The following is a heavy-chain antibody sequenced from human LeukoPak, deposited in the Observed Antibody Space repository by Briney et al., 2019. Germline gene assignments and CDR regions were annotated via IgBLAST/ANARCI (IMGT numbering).Heavy chain of an antibody. CDR1: GGSISSYY. D-gene: IGHD3-10*01. CDR3: ARTVWFGELYYFDY. J-gene: IGHJ4*02. CDR2: IYYSGST. V-gene: IGHV4-59*01. Sequence: SETLSLTCTVSGGSISSYYWSWIRQPPGKGLEWIGYIYYSGSTNYNPSLKSRVTISVDMSKNQFSLKLSSVTAADTAVYYCARTVWFGELYYFDYWGQGTLVTVSS.